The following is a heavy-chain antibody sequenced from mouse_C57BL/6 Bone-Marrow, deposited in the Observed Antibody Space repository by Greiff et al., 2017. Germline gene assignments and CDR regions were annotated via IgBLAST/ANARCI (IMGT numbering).Heavy chain of an antibody. CDR3: AILTLFAY. CDR1: GYSITSGYY. D-gene: IGHD1-1*01. J-gene: IGHJ3*01. CDR2: ISYDGSN. V-gene: IGHV3-6*01. Sequence: ESGPGLVKPSQSLSLTCSVTGYSITSGYYWNWIRQFPGNKLEWMGYISYDGSNNYNPSLKNRISITRDTSKNQFFLKLNSVTTEDTATYYCAILTLFAYWGQGTLVTVSA.